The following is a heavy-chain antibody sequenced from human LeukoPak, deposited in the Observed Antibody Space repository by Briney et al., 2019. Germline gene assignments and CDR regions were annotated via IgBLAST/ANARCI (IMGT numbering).Heavy chain of an antibody. CDR1: GFTFSSYA. D-gene: IGHD3-10*01. CDR3: ATSSALSYTGDY. J-gene: IGHJ4*02. CDR2: ISGSGGST. V-gene: IGHV3-23*01. Sequence: GGSLRLSCAASGFTFSSYAMSWVRQAPGKGLEWVSAISGSGGSTYYADSVKGRFTISRDNSKTTLYLQMNSLRAEDTAVYYCATSSALSYTGDYWGQGTLVTVSS.